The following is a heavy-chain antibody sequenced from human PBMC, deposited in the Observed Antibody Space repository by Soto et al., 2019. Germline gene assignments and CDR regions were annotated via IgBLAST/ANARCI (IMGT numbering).Heavy chain of an antibody. CDR3: ARENVGRAETLAGTGYYYGMDV. CDR2: IIPIFGTA. Sequence: VKVSCKASGGTFSSYAISWVRQAPGQGLEWMGGIIPIFGTANYAQKFQGRVTITADESTSTAYMELSSLRSEDTAVYYCARENVGRAETLAGTGYYYGMDVWGQGTTVTVSS. J-gene: IGHJ6*02. V-gene: IGHV1-69*01. D-gene: IGHD6-19*01. CDR1: GGTFSSYA.